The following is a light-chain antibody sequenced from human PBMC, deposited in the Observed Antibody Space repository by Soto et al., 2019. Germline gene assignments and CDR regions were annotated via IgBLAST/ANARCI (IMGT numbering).Light chain of an antibody. Sequence: DIQMTQSPSSLSSSVGDRVTITCRASQGISNYLAWYQQKPGNVPKLLIYAASTLQSAVPSRFSGSGSGTDFTLTISSLQPEDVATYYCQKYNSAPRAFGPGTKVDIK. CDR3: QKYNSAPRA. V-gene: IGKV1-27*01. CDR1: QGISNY. CDR2: AAS. J-gene: IGKJ3*01.